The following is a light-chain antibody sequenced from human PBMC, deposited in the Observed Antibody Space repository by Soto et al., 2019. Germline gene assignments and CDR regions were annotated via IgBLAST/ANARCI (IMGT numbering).Light chain of an antibody. J-gene: IGLJ2*01. Sequence: QSVLTQSPSASGTPGQRVIIACSGSSSNIGSNHVNWYRHLPGAAPKLLIFRSDQRHSGVPDRFSGSKSGTTASLAISGLQSGDEADYYCAAWDDSRYGVVFGGGTQLTVL. CDR2: RSD. CDR3: AAWDDSRYGVV. V-gene: IGLV1-44*01. CDR1: SSNIGSNH.